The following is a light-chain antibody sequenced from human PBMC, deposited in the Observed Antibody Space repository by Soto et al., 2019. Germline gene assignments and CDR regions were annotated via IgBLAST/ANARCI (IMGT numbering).Light chain of an antibody. J-gene: IGLJ1*01. V-gene: IGLV2-14*01. CDR1: SSDVGSFDS. Sequence: QSVLTQPASVSGSPGQPITISCTGTSSDVGSFDSVAWYQHNPGKAPKLMIYDVSNRPSGVSSRFSGSKSGNTASLSISGLQTEDEANYYCSSFTTSSTLVFGTGTKATVL. CDR3: SSFTTSSTLV. CDR2: DVS.